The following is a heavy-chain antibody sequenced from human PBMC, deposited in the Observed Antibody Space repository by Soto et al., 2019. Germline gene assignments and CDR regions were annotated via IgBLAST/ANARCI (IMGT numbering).Heavy chain of an antibody. V-gene: IGHV1-46*01. CDR1: GGTFSSYA. CDR2: INPSGGST. CDR3: ARAPGIVGAYYFDY. Sequence: QVQLVQSGAEVKKPGSSVKVSCKASGGTFSSYAISWVRQAPGQGLEWMGIINPSGGSTSYAQKFQGRVTMTRDTSTSTVYMELSSLRSEDTAVYYCARAPGIVGAYYFDYWGQGTLVTVSS. D-gene: IGHD3-22*01. J-gene: IGHJ4*02.